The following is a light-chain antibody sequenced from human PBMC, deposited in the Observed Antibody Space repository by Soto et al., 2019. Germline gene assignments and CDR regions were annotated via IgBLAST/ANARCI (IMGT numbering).Light chain of an antibody. CDR2: GAS. CDR3: QQYGSSLYT. Sequence: EIVLTQSPGTLSLSPGERATLSCRASQSVSSSYLAWYQQKPGQAPRLLIYGASSRATGIPDRFSGSGSGTDFTLTISRLEAEDFAVYYCQQYGSSLYTFGQGTKLASK. CDR1: QSVSSSY. V-gene: IGKV3-20*01. J-gene: IGKJ2*01.